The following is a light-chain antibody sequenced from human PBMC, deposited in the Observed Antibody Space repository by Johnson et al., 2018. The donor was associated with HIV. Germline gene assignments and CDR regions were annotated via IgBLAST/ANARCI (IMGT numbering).Light chain of an antibody. J-gene: IGLJ1*01. CDR3: GTWDNSISAGV. Sequence: QSVLTQPPSVSAAPGQKVTISCSGSSSNIGNNYVSWYQQLPGTAPKLLIYDTDKRPSGIPDRFSGSKSGTSATLGISGLQTGDEADYYCGTWDNSISAGVFGSGTKVTVL. V-gene: IGLV1-51*01. CDR1: SSNIGNNY. CDR2: DTD.